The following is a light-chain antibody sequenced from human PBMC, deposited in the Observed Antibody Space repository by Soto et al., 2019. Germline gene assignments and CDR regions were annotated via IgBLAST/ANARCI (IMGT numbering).Light chain of an antibody. J-gene: IGKJ1*01. CDR2: GAA. Sequence: EIVLTQSPATLSLSPREIATLSVRASQSVFSSLAWYQQKPGQAPRLLIYGAATRATGIPARFSGSGSGTEFTLTISSLQSEDFAVYYCQQYHSWPAFGRGTKVDI. V-gene: IGKV3-15*01. CDR1: QSVFSS. CDR3: QQYHSWPA.